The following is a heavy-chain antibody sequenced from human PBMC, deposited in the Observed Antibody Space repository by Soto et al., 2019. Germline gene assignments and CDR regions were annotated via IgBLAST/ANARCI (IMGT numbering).Heavy chain of an antibody. Sequence: QVQLVESGGGVVQPGRSLRLSCAASGFSFSTSGMHWVRQAPGKGLEWVAVMSYDGSNTYYADSVKGRFTISRDNSENTLYLQMNSLRAEDTAVYYCAKEGSGASRLLYYYGMDVWGQGTTVTVSS. J-gene: IGHJ6*02. CDR1: GFSFSTSG. CDR3: AKEGSGASRLLYYYGMDV. CDR2: MSYDGSNT. V-gene: IGHV3-30*18. D-gene: IGHD6-6*01.